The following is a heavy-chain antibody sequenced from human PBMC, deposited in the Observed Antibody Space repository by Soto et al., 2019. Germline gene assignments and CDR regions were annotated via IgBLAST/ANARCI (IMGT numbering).Heavy chain of an antibody. CDR1: GGSISSYY. D-gene: IGHD5-12*01. J-gene: IGHJ4*02. Sequence: QVQLQESGPGLVKPSETLSLTCTVSGGSISSYYWSRVRQPPGKGLEWIGYIYYSGTHNYNPSLKSRLTISVDTSKNQFSLKLNSVTAADTAVYYCARVQMATLYFDYWGQGTLVTVSS. CDR2: IYYSGTH. CDR3: ARVQMATLYFDY. V-gene: IGHV4-59*01.